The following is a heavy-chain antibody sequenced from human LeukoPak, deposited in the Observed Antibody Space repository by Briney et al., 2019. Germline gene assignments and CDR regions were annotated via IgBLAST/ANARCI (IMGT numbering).Heavy chain of an antibody. V-gene: IGHV3-21*01. CDR2: ISSSSTYI. CDR1: GFTFSTYA. Sequence: GGSLRLSCAASGFTFSTYAMSWVRQAPGKGLEWVSSISSSSTYIYYADSVKGRFTISRDSFKNTLYLQMNSLRPEDTAVYYCAKEGDYYGSGSYRDGFDIWGQGTRATVSS. CDR3: AKEGDYYGSGSYRDGFDI. J-gene: IGHJ3*02. D-gene: IGHD3-10*01.